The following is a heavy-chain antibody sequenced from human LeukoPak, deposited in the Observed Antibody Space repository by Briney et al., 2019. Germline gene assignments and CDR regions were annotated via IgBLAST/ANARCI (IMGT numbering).Heavy chain of an antibody. CDR1: GYTFTSYG. Sequence: AAVQESCRTSGYTFTSYGISWLRQPPAQGLEWMGWISAYNGNTNYAQKHQGRVTMTTDTSTSTAYMELRSLRSDDTAVYYCASAPPLAAAGTEFDPWGQGTLVTVSS. D-gene: IGHD6-13*01. V-gene: IGHV1-18*01. CDR3: ASAPPLAAAGTEFDP. CDR2: ISAYNGNT. J-gene: IGHJ5*02.